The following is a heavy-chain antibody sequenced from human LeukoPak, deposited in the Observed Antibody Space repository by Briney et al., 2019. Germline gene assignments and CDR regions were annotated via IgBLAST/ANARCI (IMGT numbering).Heavy chain of an antibody. J-gene: IGHJ4*02. Sequence: SETLSLTCAVYGGSFSGYYWSWIRQPPGKGLEWIGEINHSGSTNYNPSRKSRVTISVDTSKNQFSLKLSSVTAADTAVYYCARGHSSGWYRVNGWDYWGQGTLVTVSS. CDR3: ARGHSSGWYRVNGWDY. CDR1: GGSFSGYY. V-gene: IGHV4-34*01. CDR2: INHSGST. D-gene: IGHD6-19*01.